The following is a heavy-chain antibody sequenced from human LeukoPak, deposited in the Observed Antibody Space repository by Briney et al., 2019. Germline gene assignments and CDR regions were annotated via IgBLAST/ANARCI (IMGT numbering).Heavy chain of an antibody. CDR1: GFIFSDYY. V-gene: IGHV3-11*01. CDR2: ISSSGSTM. CDR3: AREDHAIYDSGSYYWFDP. Sequence: PGGSLRLSCAASGFIFSDYYMSWIRQAPGKGLEWVSYISSSGSTMYYTDSVKGRFTISRDNAKDSLYLQMNSLRAEDTAVYYCAREDHAIYDSGSYYWFDPWGQGTLVTVSS. D-gene: IGHD3-10*01. J-gene: IGHJ5*02.